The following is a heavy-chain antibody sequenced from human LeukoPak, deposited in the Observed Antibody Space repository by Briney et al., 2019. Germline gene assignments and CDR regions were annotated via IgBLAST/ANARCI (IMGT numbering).Heavy chain of an antibody. CDR1: GFTFSSYS. J-gene: IGHJ6*03. D-gene: IGHD1-7*01. CDR2: ISSSSSTI. Sequence: GGSLRLSCAASGFTFSSYSMNWVRQAPGKGLEWFSYISSSSSTIYYVDSVNGRFTIPRDNAKNSLYLQMNSLRAEDTAVYYCARDRTRNEYYYYYMDVWGKGTTVTVSS. CDR3: ARDRTRNEYYYYYMDV. V-gene: IGHV3-48*04.